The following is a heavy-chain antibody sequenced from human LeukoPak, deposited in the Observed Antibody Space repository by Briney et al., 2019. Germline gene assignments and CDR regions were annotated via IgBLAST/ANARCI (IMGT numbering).Heavy chain of an antibody. V-gene: IGHV1-18*01. CDR2: ISAYNGNT. CDR3: ARSAGDYYDSSGYYQGDY. CDR1: GYTFTSYG. J-gene: IGHJ4*02. Sequence: ASVKVSCKASGYTFTSYGISWVRQAPGQGLEWMGWISAYNGNTNYAQKLQGRVTTTTDTSTSTAYMELRSLRSDDTAVYYCARSAGDYYDSSGYYQGDYWGQGTLVTVSS. D-gene: IGHD3-22*01.